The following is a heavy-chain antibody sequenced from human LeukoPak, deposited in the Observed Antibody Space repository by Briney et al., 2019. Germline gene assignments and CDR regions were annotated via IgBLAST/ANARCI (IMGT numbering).Heavy chain of an antibody. CDR3: ARMTTGHDF. CDR1: GDSMDTHY. J-gene: IGHJ4*02. D-gene: IGHD4-17*01. CDR2: VNHSGYT. V-gene: IGHV4-34*01. Sequence: SETLSLTCTVSGDSMDTHYWSWIRQTPGKGLEWIGEVNHSGYTNDNPSLKSRVTISVDTSKNQFSLRLRSVTAADTGVYFCARMTTGHDFWGQGTLVTVSS.